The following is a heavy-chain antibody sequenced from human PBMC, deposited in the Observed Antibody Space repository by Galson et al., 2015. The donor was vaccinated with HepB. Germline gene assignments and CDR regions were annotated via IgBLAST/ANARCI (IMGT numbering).Heavy chain of an antibody. J-gene: IGHJ3*02. D-gene: IGHD3-22*01. Sequence: SVKVSCKASGGTFSSYAISWVRQAPGQGLEWMGGIIPIFGTANYAQKFQGRVTITADESTSTAYMELSSLRSEDTAVYYCARGYYDSSGLGAFEIWGQGTMVTVSS. CDR3: ARGYYDSSGLGAFEI. V-gene: IGHV1-69*13. CDR1: GGTFSSYA. CDR2: IIPIFGTA.